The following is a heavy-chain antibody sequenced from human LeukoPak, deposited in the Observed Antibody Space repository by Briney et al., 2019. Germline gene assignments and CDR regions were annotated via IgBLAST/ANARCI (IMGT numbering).Heavy chain of an antibody. CDR2: INSDGSST. Sequence: GGSLRLSCAASGFTFGSHWMHWVRQGPGKGLVWVSRINSDGSSTYYADSVRGRFTISRDNAKNTLFLQMNSLRAEDTAVYYCGRATVTTRNSMDVWGQGTTVTVSS. J-gene: IGHJ6*02. D-gene: IGHD4-17*01. CDR1: GFTFGSHW. V-gene: IGHV3-74*01. CDR3: GRATVTTRNSMDV.